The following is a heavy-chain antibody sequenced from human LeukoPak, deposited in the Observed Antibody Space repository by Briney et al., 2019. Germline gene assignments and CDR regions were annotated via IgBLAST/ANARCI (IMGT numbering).Heavy chain of an antibody. V-gene: IGHV3-23*01. J-gene: IGHJ5*02. CDR1: GFTFSSYA. CDR3: AKLGIVVGVAAPTWFDP. CDR2: ISGSGGST. Sequence: GSLRLSCAASGFTFSSYAMSWVRQAPGKGLEWVSAISGSGGSTYYADSVKGRFTISRDNSKNTLYLQMNSLRAEDTAVYYCAKLGIVVGVAAPTWFDPWGQGTLVTV. D-gene: IGHD2-15*01.